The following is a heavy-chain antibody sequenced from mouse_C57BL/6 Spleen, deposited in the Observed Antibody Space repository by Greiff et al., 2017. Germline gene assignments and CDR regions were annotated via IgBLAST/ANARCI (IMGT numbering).Heavy chain of an antibody. CDR3: ARDQDYDSSWFAY. D-gene: IGHD2-4*01. V-gene: IGHV5-4*01. CDR1: GFTFSSYA. J-gene: IGHJ3*01. Sequence: EVQRVESGGGLVKPGGSLKLSCAASGFTFSSYAMSWVRQTPEKRLEWVATISDGGSYTYYPDNVKGRFTISRDNAKNNLYLQMSHLKSEDTALYYCARDQDYDSSWFAYWGQGTLVTVSA. CDR2: ISDGGSYT.